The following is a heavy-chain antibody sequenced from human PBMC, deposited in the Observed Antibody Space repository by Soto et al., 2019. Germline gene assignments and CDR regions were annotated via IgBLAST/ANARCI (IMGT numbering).Heavy chain of an antibody. CDR2: ISSSSSYI. D-gene: IGHD6-19*01. Sequence: EVKLLESGGDLVQPGGSLRLSCAASGFTFSSYSMNWVRQAPGKGLEWVSSISSSSSYIYYADSVKGRFTISRDNAKNSLYLQMNSLRAEDTAVYYCARDGGYSSGWHDYWGQGTLVTVSS. J-gene: IGHJ4*02. V-gene: IGHV3-21*01. CDR3: ARDGGYSSGWHDY. CDR1: GFTFSSYS.